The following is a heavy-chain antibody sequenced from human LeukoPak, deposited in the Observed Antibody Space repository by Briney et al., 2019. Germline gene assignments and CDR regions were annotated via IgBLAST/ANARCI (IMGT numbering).Heavy chain of an antibody. CDR3: ARTIPHSSGWYSWDYYYYGMDV. D-gene: IGHD6-19*01. J-gene: IGHJ6*02. CDR1: GGSISSYY. CDR2: IYTSGST. V-gene: IGHV4-4*07. Sequence: SETLSLTCTVSGGSISSYYWSWIRQRAGKGLEWIGRIYTSGSTNYNPSLKSRVTMSVDTSKNQFSLKLSSVTAADTAVYYCARTIPHSSGWYSWDYYYYGMDVWGRGTTVTVSS.